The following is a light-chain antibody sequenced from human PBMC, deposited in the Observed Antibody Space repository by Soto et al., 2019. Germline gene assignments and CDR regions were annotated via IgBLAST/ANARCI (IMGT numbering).Light chain of an antibody. CDR1: QSVSSSY. CDR3: QQYGTSPPT. J-gene: IGKJ1*01. Sequence: EIVLTQSPGTLSLSPGERATLSCRASQSVSSSYLAWYQQKPGQAPRLLIYGASSRATGIPDRFSGSGSGTDFTLTISRLDPEDSAVYYCQQYGTSPPTFGQGTTVEIK. CDR2: GAS. V-gene: IGKV3-20*01.